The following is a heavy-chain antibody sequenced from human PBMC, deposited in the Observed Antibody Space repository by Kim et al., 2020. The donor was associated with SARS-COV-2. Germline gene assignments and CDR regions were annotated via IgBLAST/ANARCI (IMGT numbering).Heavy chain of an antibody. D-gene: IGHD6-6*01. CDR1: GFTFSSYG. J-gene: IGHJ4*01. Sequence: GGSLRLSCAASGFTFSSYGMHWVRQAPGKGLEWVAVISYDGSNKYYADSVKGRFTISRDNSKNTLYLQMNSLRAEDTAVYYCAKGEAHIAARPPADYWG. V-gene: IGHV3-30*18. CDR3: AKGEAHIAARPPADY. CDR2: ISYDGSNK.